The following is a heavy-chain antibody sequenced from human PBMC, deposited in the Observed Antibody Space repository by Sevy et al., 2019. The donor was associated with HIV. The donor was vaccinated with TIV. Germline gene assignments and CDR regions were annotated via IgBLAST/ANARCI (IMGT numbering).Heavy chain of an antibody. V-gene: IGHV4-34*01. Sequence: QTLSLTCAVYGGSFSGYYWSWIRQPPGKGLEWIGEINHSGSTNYNPSLKSRVTISVDTSKNQFSLKLSSVTAADTAVYYCALLGDYGGNSGFDYWGQGTLVTVSS. CDR1: GGSFSGYY. CDR2: INHSGST. J-gene: IGHJ4*02. CDR3: ALLGDYGGNSGFDY. D-gene: IGHD4-17*01.